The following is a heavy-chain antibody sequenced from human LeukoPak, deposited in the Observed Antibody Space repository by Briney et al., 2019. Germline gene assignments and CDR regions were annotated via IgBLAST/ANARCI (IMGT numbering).Heavy chain of an antibody. V-gene: IGHV3-30*18. J-gene: IGHJ4*01. Sequence: QAGGSLRLSCAASGFTFSSYGMHWVRQAPGKGLEWVAVISYDGSNKYYADSVKDRFTISRDNSKNTLYLQMNSLRAEDTAVYYCAKSGDSSGYLYYFDYWGHGTLVTVSS. D-gene: IGHD3-22*01. CDR2: ISYDGSNK. CDR3: AKSGDSSGYLYYFDY. CDR1: GFTFSSYG.